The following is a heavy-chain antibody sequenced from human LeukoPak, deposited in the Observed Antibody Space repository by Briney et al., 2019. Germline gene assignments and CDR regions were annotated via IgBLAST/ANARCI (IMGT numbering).Heavy chain of an antibody. J-gene: IGHJ2*01. CDR1: GGSISSSSYY. CDR3: ARDARGYSYGKVYWYFDL. D-gene: IGHD5-18*01. V-gene: IGHV4-39*07. CDR2: IYYSGST. Sequence: SETLSLTCTVSGGSISSSSYYWGWIRQPPGKGLEWIGSIYYSGSTYYNPSLKSRVTISEDTSKKQFSLKVSSVTAADTAVYYCARDARGYSYGKVYWYFDLWGRGTLVTVSS.